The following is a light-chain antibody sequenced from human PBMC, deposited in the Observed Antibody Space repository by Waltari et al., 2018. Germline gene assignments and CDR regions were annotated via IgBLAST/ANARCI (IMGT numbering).Light chain of an antibody. V-gene: IGLV2-14*01. CDR1: RSDVGAYNY. CDR2: DVN. CDR3: SSYTSSNTRVV. J-gene: IGLJ2*01. Sequence: QSALTQPASVSGSPGQSITISCTGTRSDVGAYNYVSWYQQHPGKAPKVMIYDVNSGPSGGANRGSGYKSGNTASLTISGLQAEDEADDYCSSYTSSNTRVVFGGGTKLTVL.